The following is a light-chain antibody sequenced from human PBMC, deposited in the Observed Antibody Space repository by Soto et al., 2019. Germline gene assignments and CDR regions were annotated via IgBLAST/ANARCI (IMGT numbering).Light chain of an antibody. CDR1: QIVSSY. V-gene: IGKV3-20*01. CDR2: DAS. Sequence: ESVLTQSPATLSFSPGERATVSCRASQIVSSYLAWYQQKPGQAPRLLIYDASNRATGIPDRFSGSVSGTDFTLTITRLEPEDFAVYYCQQYGSSPRTFGQGTRLEI. CDR3: QQYGSSPRT. J-gene: IGKJ5*01.